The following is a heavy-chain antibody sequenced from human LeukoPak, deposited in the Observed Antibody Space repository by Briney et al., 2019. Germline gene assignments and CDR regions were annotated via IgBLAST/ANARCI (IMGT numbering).Heavy chain of an antibody. CDR2: IWYDGSNK. D-gene: IGHD6-19*01. J-gene: IGHJ4*02. CDR1: GFTFSSYG. Sequence: GGSLRLSCAASGFTFSSYGMHWVRQAPGKGVEWVAVIWYDGSNKYYADSVKGRFTISRDNSKNTLYLQMNSLRAEDTAVYYCAKGPYSSGWYDYWGQGTLVTVSS. CDR3: AKGPYSSGWYDY. V-gene: IGHV3-33*06.